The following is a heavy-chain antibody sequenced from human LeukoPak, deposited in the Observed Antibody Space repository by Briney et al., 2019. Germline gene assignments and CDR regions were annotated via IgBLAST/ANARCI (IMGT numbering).Heavy chain of an antibody. D-gene: IGHD6-6*01. CDR1: GGPINTYY. J-gene: IGHJ6*03. Sequence: PSETLSLTCTVSGGPINTYYWSWIRQPPGKGLEWIGNIHTSGSTNYSPSLKSRVTISVDTSKNQFSLKLSSVTAADTAVYYCASPVAARGTNYYYYMDVWGKGTTVTVSS. CDR3: ASPVAARGTNYYYYMDV. CDR2: IHTSGST. V-gene: IGHV4-4*09.